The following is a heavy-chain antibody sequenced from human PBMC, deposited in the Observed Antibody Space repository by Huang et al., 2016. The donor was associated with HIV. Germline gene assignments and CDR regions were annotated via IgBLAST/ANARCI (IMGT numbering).Heavy chain of an antibody. CDR1: GFPFNNHA. CDR2: ISNDGSNN. V-gene: IGHV3-30-3*01. D-gene: IGHD5-18*01. J-gene: IGHJ3*02. CDR3: ARAKDTWDAYDI. Sequence: QVQLVESGGGVVQPGRSLRLYCAAAGFPFNNHAMHWVRQAPGKGLDWGAIISNDGSNNYYADSVKGRFTISRDSSKSTLFLHMTSLRTEDTAVYYCARAKDTWDAYDIWGQGTMVIVSS.